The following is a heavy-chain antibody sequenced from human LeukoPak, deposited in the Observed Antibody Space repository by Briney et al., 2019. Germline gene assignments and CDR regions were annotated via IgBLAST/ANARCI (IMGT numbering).Heavy chain of an antibody. V-gene: IGHV4-34*01. D-gene: IGHD3-3*01. CDR2: INHSGST. CDR3: ASYDFWSGYTFDY. CDR1: GGSFSGYY. J-gene: IGHJ4*02. Sequence: SETLSPTCAVYGGSFSGYYWSWIRQPPGKGLEWIGEINHSGSTNYNPSLKSRVTISVDTSKNQFSLKLSSVTAADTAVYYCASYDFWSGYTFDYWGQGTLVTVSS.